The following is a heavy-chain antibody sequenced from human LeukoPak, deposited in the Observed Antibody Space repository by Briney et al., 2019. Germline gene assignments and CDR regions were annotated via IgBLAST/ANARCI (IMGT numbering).Heavy chain of an antibody. D-gene: IGHD3-3*01. CDR2: IYYSGST. V-gene: IGHV4-30-4*01. J-gene: IGHJ4*02. Sequence: SETLSLACTVSGGSISSGDYYWSWIRQPPGKGLEWIGYIYYSGSTYYNPSLKSRVTISVDTSKNQFSLKLSSVTAADTAVYYCARHGVVTSVAHFDYWGQGTLVTVSS. CDR1: GGSISSGDYY. CDR3: ARHGVVTSVAHFDY.